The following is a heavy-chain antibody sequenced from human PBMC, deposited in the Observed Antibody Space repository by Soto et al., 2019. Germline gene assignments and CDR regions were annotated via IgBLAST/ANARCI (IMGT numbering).Heavy chain of an antibody. Sequence: GSLRLSCEASGFTFTTYWMHWVRQAPGKGLVWVSRINGDGSGTSYADSVKGRFTISRDNGKNTLYLQMNSLRAEDTAVYYCAKGYSGYDYGYWGQGTLVTV. J-gene: IGHJ4*02. CDR1: GFTFTTYW. V-gene: IGHV3-74*01. CDR3: AKGYSGYDYGY. D-gene: IGHD5-12*01. CDR2: INGDGSGT.